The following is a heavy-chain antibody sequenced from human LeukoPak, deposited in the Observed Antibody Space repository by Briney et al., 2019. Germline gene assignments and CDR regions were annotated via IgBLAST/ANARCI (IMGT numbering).Heavy chain of an antibody. V-gene: IGHV3-66*01. CDR3: ARDSRSPHYFDY. CDR1: GFTVSGTY. Sequence: GGSLRLSCAASGFTVSGTYMSWVRQAPGKGLEWVSVIYTGGSTYYADSVKGRFTISRDDSKNALYLQMNSLRAEDTAVYYCARDSRSPHYFDYWGQGTLVTVSS. CDR2: IYTGGST. J-gene: IGHJ4*02. D-gene: IGHD1-14*01.